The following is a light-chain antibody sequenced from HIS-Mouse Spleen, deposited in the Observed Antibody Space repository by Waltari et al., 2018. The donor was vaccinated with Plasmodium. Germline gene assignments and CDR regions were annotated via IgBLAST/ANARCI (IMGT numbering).Light chain of an antibody. CDR1: SSDVGGYNY. CDR2: DVS. CDR3: SSYTSSSTLV. V-gene: IGLV2-14*03. J-gene: IGLJ2*01. Sequence: QSALTQPASVSGSPGQSITISCTGTSSDVGGYNYVSWYQQPPGKAPKLMIYDVSNRPSGFSTRFSGSKSGNTASLTISGLQAEDEADYYCSSYTSSSTLVFGGGTKLTVL.